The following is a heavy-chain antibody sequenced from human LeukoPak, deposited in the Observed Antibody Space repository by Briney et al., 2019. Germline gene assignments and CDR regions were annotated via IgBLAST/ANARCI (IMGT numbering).Heavy chain of an antibody. D-gene: IGHD6-19*01. CDR1: GYTFTSYA. J-gene: IGHJ4*02. V-gene: IGHV1-3*01. Sequence: ASVKVSCMASGYTFTSYAMHWVRQAPGQRLEWMGWINAGNGNTKYSQKFQGRVTITRDTSASTAYMELSSLRSEDTAVYYCARDNVDSSGWYGFDYWGQGTLVTVSS. CDR3: ARDNVDSSGWYGFDY. CDR2: INAGNGNT.